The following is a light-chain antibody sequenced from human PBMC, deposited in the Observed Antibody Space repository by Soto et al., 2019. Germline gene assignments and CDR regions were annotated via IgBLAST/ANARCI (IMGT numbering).Light chain of an antibody. J-gene: IGKJ1*01. CDR2: KAS. CDR1: QSISSW. V-gene: IGKV1-5*03. Sequence: DIQMTQSPSTLSASVGDRVTITCRASQSISSWLAWYQQKPGKAPKLLIYKASSLESGVPSRFSGSGSGTELTHIISGLQLDDVATYYWQQYNSSPPFGQGTKLEIK. CDR3: QQYNSSPP.